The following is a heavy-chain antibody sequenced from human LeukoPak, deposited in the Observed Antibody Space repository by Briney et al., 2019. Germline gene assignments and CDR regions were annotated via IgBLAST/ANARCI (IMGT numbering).Heavy chain of an antibody. CDR3: ARGPIQLWIHNAMDV. D-gene: IGHD5-24*01. J-gene: IGHJ6*02. V-gene: IGHV3-49*04. CDR1: GFIFGDHA. Sequence: GGSLRLSCIGSGFIFGDHAMSWVRQAPGKGLEWVGFIGSKAYRATTGYAASVKGRFTISRDDSASIAYLQMNSLRTEDTAVYYCARGPIQLWIHNAMDVWGQGTTVTVSS. CDR2: IGSKAYRATT.